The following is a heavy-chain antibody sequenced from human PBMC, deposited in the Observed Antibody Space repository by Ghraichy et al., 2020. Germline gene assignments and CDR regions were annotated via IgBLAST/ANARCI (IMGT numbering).Heavy chain of an antibody. CDR2: ISGSGGST. D-gene: IGHD2-2*03. Sequence: GGSLRLSCAASGFTFSSYAMSWVRQAPGKGLEWVSSISGSGGSTYYADSVKGRFTLSRDNSKNTLYLQMNSLRAEDTAVYYCAKAPRIWINEYFQHWGQGTLVTVSS. J-gene: IGHJ1*01. CDR3: AKAPRIWINEYFQH. CDR1: GFTFSSYA. V-gene: IGHV3-23*01.